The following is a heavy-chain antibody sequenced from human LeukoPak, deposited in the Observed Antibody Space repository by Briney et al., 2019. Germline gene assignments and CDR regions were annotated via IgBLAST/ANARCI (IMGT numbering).Heavy chain of an antibody. J-gene: IGHJ4*02. D-gene: IGHD2-21*01. Sequence: HPSETLSLTCTVSGGSISSSYYYWGWIRQAPGKGLEWVAGITDNGAVRNYGDSVDGRFTISRDDSKSTVDLQMNRLRTEDTALYYCARDGLWGWAQYDYWGQGILVTVSS. CDR1: GGSISSSYYY. V-gene: IGHV3-23*01. CDR2: ITDNGAVR. CDR3: ARDGLWGWAQYDY.